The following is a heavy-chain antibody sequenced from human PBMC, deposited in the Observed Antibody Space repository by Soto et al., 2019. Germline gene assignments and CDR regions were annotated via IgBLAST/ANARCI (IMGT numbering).Heavy chain of an antibody. Sequence: ASVKVSCKASGYTFTSYYMHWVRQAPGQGLEWMGIINPSGGSTSYAQKFQGRVTMTRDTSTSTVYMELSSLRSEDTAVYYCARDSDIVVVPAAMIYYYYYGMDVWGQGTPVTVSS. D-gene: IGHD2-2*01. CDR2: INPSGGST. V-gene: IGHV1-46*01. CDR3: ARDSDIVVVPAAMIYYYYYGMDV. CDR1: GYTFTSYY. J-gene: IGHJ6*02.